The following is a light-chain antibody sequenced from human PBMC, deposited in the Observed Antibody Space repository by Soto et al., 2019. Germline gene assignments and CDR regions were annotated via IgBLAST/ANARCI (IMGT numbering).Light chain of an antibody. V-gene: IGKV3-20*01. CDR3: QQYCGPPWT. Sequence: EIVLTQSPGTLSLSPGERATLSCRARQSVSSNYLAWYQHKSGQAPRLLIYGASSRATGIPDRFSGSGSGTDFTLTISRLEPEDFAVYYCQQYCGPPWTFGQGTKVDIK. J-gene: IGKJ1*01. CDR1: QSVSSNY. CDR2: GAS.